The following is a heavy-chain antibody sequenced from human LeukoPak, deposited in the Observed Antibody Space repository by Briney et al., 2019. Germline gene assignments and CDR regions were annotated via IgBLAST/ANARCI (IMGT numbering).Heavy chain of an antibody. CDR3: ARVPRRMATIIDY. CDR1: GFTFSSYS. Sequence: GGSLRLSCAASGFTFSSYSMNWVRQAPGKGLEWVSSISSSSYIYYADSVKGRFTISRDNAKNSLYLQMNSLRAEDTAVYYCARVPRRMATIIDYWGQGTLVTVSS. CDR2: ISSSSYI. D-gene: IGHD5-24*01. J-gene: IGHJ4*02. V-gene: IGHV3-21*01.